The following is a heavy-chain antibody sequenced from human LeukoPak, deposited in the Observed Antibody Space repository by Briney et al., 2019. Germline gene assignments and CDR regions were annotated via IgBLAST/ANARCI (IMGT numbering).Heavy chain of an antibody. V-gene: IGHV3-21*01. CDR3: ARDLGYGDYGFDY. J-gene: IGHJ4*02. Sequence: AGGSLRLSCAASGFTFRSYSMNWVRQAPGKGLEWVSSISSSSSYIYYADSVKGRFTISRDNAKNSLYLQMNSLRAEDTAVYYCARDLGYGDYGFDYWGQGTLVTVSS. CDR1: GFTFRSYS. D-gene: IGHD4-17*01. CDR2: ISSSSSYI.